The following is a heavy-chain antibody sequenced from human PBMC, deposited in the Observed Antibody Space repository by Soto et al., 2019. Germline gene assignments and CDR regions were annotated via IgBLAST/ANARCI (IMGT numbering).Heavy chain of an antibody. CDR1: GFTVSSNY. V-gene: IGHV3-53*01. J-gene: IGHJ3*02. CDR3: ARLGPPGYCSSTSCYASNDVFDI. CDR2: IYSGGST. D-gene: IGHD2-2*01. Sequence: PGGSLRLSCAASGFTVSSNYMSWVRQAPGKGLEWVSVIYSGGSTYYADSVKGRFTISRDNSKNTLYLQMNSLRAEDTAVYYCARLGPPGYCSSTSCYASNDVFDIWGQGTMVTVSS.